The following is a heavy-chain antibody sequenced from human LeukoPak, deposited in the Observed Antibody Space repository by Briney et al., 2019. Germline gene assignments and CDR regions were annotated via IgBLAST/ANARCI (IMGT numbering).Heavy chain of an antibody. Sequence: ASVKVSCKASGYTFTGYYMHWVRQAPGQGLEWMGWINPNSGGTNYAQKFQGRVTMTRDTSISTAYMELSRLRSDDTAVYYCACLNYYDSSGYSDWGQGTLVTVSS. V-gene: IGHV1-2*02. CDR2: INPNSGGT. CDR1: GYTFTGYY. J-gene: IGHJ4*02. CDR3: ACLNYYDSSGYSD. D-gene: IGHD3-22*01.